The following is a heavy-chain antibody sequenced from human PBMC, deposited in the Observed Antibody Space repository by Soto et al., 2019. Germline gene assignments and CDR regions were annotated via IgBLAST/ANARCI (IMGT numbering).Heavy chain of an antibody. CDR2: IKSKSDEGTS. V-gene: IGHV3-15*01. J-gene: IGHJ4*02. CDR1: GFTFSNPW. Sequence: VRLVESGGGSVKPGGSLRLSCAASGFTFSNPWMTWVRQAPGKGLEWVGRIKSKSDEGTSDYADPVKGRFIISRDDSENEIFLQMSSLKTEDTAVYYCTTDTRYDLFHWGQGVLVTVSS. D-gene: IGHD3-9*01. CDR3: TTDTRYDLFH.